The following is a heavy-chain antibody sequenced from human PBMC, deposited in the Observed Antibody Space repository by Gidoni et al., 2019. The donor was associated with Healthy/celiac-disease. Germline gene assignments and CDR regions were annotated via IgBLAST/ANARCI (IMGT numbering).Heavy chain of an antibody. CDR1: GGTFSSYA. J-gene: IGHJ3*02. V-gene: IGHV1-69*01. Sequence: QVQLVQSGAEVKKPGSSVKVSCKASGGTFSSYAISWVRQAPGQGLEWMGGIIPIFGTANYAQKFQGRVTITADESTSTAYMELSSLRSEDTAVYYCASARGYSYGSGYRNAFDIWGQGTMVTVSS. CDR2: IIPIFGTA. CDR3: ASARGYSYGSGYRNAFDI. D-gene: IGHD5-18*01.